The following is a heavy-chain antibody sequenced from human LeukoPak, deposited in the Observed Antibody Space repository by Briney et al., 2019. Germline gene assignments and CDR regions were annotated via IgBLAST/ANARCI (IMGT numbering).Heavy chain of an antibody. CDR3: AKDLLNYYGSGSYYNPTPFDY. D-gene: IGHD3-10*01. CDR2: ISGSGGST. J-gene: IGHJ4*02. Sequence: GGSLRLSCAASGFTFSSYWMTWIRQAPGKGLEWVSAISGSGGSTYYADSVKGRFTISRDNSKNTLYLQMNSLRAEDTAVYYCAKDLLNYYGSGSYYNPTPFDYWGQGTLVTVSS. V-gene: IGHV3-23*01. CDR1: GFTFSSYW.